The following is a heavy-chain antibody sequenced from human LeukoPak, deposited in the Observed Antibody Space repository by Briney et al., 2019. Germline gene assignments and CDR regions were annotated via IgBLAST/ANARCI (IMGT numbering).Heavy chain of an antibody. V-gene: IGHV4-4*07. CDR3: ARDHLEWWDIVVVPAARRYNWFDP. Sequence: SETLSLTCTVSGGSISSYYWSWIRQPARKGLEWIGRIYTRGSTKYNPSLKSRVTMSVDTSKNQFSLKLSSVTAADTAVYYCARDHLEWWDIVVVPAARRYNWFDPWGQGTLVTVSS. D-gene: IGHD2-2*01. J-gene: IGHJ5*02. CDR1: GGSISSYY. CDR2: IYTRGST.